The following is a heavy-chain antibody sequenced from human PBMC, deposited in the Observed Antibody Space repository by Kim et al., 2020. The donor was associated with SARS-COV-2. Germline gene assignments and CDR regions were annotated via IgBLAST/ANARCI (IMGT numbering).Heavy chain of an antibody. D-gene: IGHD1-26*01. Sequence: GGSLRLSCAASGFTFSNYAMSWVRQAPGKGPEWVSAISGSGGSTYYADSVKGRFTISRDNSKNTLYLQMNSLRAEDTAVYYCAKAPGDGSLLYNWFDPWGAGALVTVSS. CDR3: AKAPGDGSLLYNWFDP. J-gene: IGHJ5*02. CDR1: GFTFSNYA. V-gene: IGHV3-23*01. CDR2: ISGSGGST.